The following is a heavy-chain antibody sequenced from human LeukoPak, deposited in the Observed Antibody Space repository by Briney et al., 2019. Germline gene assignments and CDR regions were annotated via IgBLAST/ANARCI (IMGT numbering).Heavy chain of an antibody. D-gene: IGHD3-22*01. Sequence: SETLSLTCTVSGGSISSSSYYWGWIRQPPGKGLEYIGSIYYSGSTYYNPSLKSRVTISGDTSKNQFSLNLTSVTAADTAVYYCARDSRGDSSGYYYTFDYWGQGTLVTVSS. CDR2: IYYSGST. CDR1: GGSISSSSYY. V-gene: IGHV4-39*02. J-gene: IGHJ4*02. CDR3: ARDSRGDSSGYYYTFDY.